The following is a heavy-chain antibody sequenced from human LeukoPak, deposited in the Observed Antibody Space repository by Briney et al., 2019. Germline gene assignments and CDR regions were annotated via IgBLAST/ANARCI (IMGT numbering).Heavy chain of an antibody. CDR3: ARRITIFGVVITAHFDY. CDR2: IYYSGST. Sequence: SETLSLTCTVSGGSISCSSYYWGWIRQPPGKGLEWIGSIYYSGSTYYNPSLKSRVTIPVDTSKNQFSLKLSSVTAADTAVYYCARRITIFGVVITAHFDYWGQGTLVTVSS. D-gene: IGHD3-3*01. CDR1: GGSISCSSYY. J-gene: IGHJ4*02. V-gene: IGHV4-39*01.